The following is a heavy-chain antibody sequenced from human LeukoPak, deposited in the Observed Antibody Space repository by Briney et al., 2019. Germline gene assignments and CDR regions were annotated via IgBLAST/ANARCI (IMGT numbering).Heavy chain of an antibody. CDR1: GGSFSGHY. D-gene: IGHD3-10*01. V-gene: IGHV4-34*01. J-gene: IGHJ4*02. CDR2: INHIGST. CDR3: ARRRVPRGVRAREVYFDY. Sequence: ASETLSLTCAVYGGSFSGHYWSWIRQPPGKGLEWIGEINHIGSTNYNPSLKSRVTISVDTSKTQFSLKLSSVTAADTAVYYCARRRVPRGVRAREVYFDYWGQGTLVTVSS.